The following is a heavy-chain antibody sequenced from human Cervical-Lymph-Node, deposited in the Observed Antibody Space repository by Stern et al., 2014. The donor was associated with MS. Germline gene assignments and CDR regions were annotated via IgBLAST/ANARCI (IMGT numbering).Heavy chain of an antibody. CDR1: GFSFSSYG. V-gene: IGHV3-30*18. CDR2: ISYDGSNA. D-gene: IGHD3-22*01. CDR3: AKDRGMIVVVTYSLDS. Sequence: VHLVESGGLVVQPGRSLRLSCVASGFSFSSYGMHWVRQAPGKGLEWVAVISYDGSNAYYADSVKGRFTISRDNSKNTLYLQLNSLRAEDTAVYFCAKDRGMIVVVTYSLDSWGQGTLVTVSS. J-gene: IGHJ4*02.